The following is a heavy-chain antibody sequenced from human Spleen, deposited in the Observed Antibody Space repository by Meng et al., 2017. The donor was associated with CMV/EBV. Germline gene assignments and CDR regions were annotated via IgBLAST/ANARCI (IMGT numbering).Heavy chain of an antibody. CDR3: ARDLGGSSWYDY. CDR2: ISSSGSPC. V-gene: IGHV3-11*04. Sequence: CAASGFTLSDYYMTWIRRAAGKGLGWVSSISSSGSPCYYTDSVKGRFTISRDNAKSSLYLQMNNLRAEDTALYYCARDLGGSSWYDYWGQGTLVTVSS. CDR1: GFTLSDYY. J-gene: IGHJ4*02. D-gene: IGHD6-13*01.